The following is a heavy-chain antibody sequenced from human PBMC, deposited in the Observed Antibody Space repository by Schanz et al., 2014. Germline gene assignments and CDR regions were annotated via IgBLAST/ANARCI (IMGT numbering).Heavy chain of an antibody. CDR3: TTFNNRDALYI. CDR1: GFTFSDVY. CDR2: IENNANGATT. Sequence: VQLVESGGGVVQPGRSLRLSCSGSGFTFSDVYMSWVRQAPGKGLEWVGRIENNANGATTDYAAPVKGRFTVSRDDSRNTLYLQMNTLRTDDTALYYCTTFNNRDALYIWGQGTMVSVSS. D-gene: IGHD1-20*01. V-gene: IGHV3-15*04. J-gene: IGHJ3*02.